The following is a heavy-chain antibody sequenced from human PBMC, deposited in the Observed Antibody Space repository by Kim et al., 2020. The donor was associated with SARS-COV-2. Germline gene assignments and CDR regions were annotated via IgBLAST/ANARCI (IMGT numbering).Heavy chain of an antibody. CDR2: IYYSGST. Sequence: SETLSLTCTVSGGSMSGGYYWSWIRQHPGKGLEWIGYIYYSGSTYYNPSLKSRVTISVDTSKNQFSLKLSSVTAADTAVYYCARDGPHDYGDIPHYGMDVWGQGTTVTVSS. CDR1: GGSMSGGYY. CDR3: ARDGPHDYGDIPHYGMDV. V-gene: IGHV4-31*02. D-gene: IGHD4-17*01. J-gene: IGHJ6*02.